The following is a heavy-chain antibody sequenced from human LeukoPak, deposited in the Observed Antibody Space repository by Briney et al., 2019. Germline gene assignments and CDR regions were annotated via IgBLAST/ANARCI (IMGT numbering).Heavy chain of an antibody. J-gene: IGHJ3*02. D-gene: IGHD2-15*01. CDR3: ARGVVVVVAARFAFDI. Sequence: ASVKVSCKASGYTFTGYYMHWVRQAPGQGLEWMGWINPNSGGTNYAQKFQGRVTMTRDTSISTAYMELSRLRSDDTAVYYCARGVVVVVAARFAFDIWGQGTMATVSS. V-gene: IGHV1-2*02. CDR2: INPNSGGT. CDR1: GYTFTGYY.